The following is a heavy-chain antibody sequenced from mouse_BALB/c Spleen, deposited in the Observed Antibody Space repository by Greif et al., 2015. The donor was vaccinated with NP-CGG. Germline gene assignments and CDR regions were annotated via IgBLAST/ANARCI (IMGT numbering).Heavy chain of an antibody. CDR2: IYPGDGST. D-gene: IGHD2-4*01. CDR1: GYTFTSYD. CDR3: AREGMITSAMDY. Sequence: QVQLKDSGPELVKPGALVKISCKASGYTFTSYDINWVKQRPGQGLEWIGLIYPGDGSTKYNEKFKGKATLTADKSSSTAYMQLSSLTSENSAVYFCAREGMITSAMDYWGQGTSVTVSS. J-gene: IGHJ4*01. V-gene: IGHV1S56*01.